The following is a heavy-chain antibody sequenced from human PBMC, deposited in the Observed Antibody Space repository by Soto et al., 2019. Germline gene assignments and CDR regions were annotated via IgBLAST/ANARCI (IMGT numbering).Heavy chain of an antibody. CDR1: GGSISSGDYY. Sequence: QVQLQESGPGLVKPSQTLSLTCTVSGGSISSGDYYWSWIRQPPGKGLEWIGYIYYSGSTYYNPSLKSRVTISVDTSKNQFSLKLSSVTAADTAVYYCAREGFSYRWAGGLADAFDIWGQMTMVTVSS. J-gene: IGHJ3*02. V-gene: IGHV4-30-4*01. CDR2: IYYSGST. D-gene: IGHD5-18*01. CDR3: AREGFSYRWAGGLADAFDI.